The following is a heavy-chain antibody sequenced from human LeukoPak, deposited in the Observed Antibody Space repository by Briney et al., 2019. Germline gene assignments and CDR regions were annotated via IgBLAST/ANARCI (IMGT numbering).Heavy chain of an antibody. CDR1: GFTFSSYW. CDR2: IKKDGSET. Sequence: GRSLRLSCAASGFTFSSYWMSWVRQAPGKGLEWVANIKKDGSETYYVDSVKGRFTISRDNAKNSLYLQMNSLRAEDTAMYYCARGRYSGTTYYFDYWGQGTLVTVSS. V-gene: IGHV3-7*03. J-gene: IGHJ4*02. CDR3: ARGRYSGTTYYFDY. D-gene: IGHD5-12*01.